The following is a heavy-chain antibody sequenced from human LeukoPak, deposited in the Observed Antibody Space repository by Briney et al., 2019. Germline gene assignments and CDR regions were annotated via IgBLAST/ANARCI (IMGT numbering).Heavy chain of an antibody. D-gene: IGHD1-26*01. CDR3: AKDSGTSLSYQHVFDY. CDR1: GLTFNSYA. J-gene: IGHJ4*02. CDR2: IWYDGINK. Sequence: PGGSLRLSCAASGLTFNSYAMHWVRQIPGKGLEWVAFIWYDGINKHYADSVKGRFTISRDNSKNTVFLQMNSLRADDTAIYYCAKDSGTSLSYQHVFDYWGQGTLVTVSS. V-gene: IGHV3-30*02.